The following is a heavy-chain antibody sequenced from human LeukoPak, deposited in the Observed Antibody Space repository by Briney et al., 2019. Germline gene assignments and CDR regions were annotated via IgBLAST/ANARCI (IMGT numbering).Heavy chain of an antibody. J-gene: IGHJ4*02. Sequence: GRSLRLSCAASGFTFSSYGMHWVRQAPGKGLEGVAGIWYDGSNKYYADSVKGRFTISRDNSKNTLYLQMNSLRAEDTAVYYCARDAPYYYDSSGYYSPRPLDYWGQGTLVTVSS. CDR2: IWYDGSNK. CDR3: ARDAPYYYDSSGYYSPRPLDY. D-gene: IGHD3-22*01. CDR1: GFTFSSYG. V-gene: IGHV3-33*01.